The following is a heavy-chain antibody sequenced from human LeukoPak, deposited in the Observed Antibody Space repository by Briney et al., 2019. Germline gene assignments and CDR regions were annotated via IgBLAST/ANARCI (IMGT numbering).Heavy chain of an antibody. V-gene: IGHV3-21*01. D-gene: IGHD1-14*01. CDR1: GFTFSSYS. CDR3: ARDPEFDAWAFDI. J-gene: IGHJ3*02. Sequence: TGGSLRLSCAASGFTFSSYSMNCVRQAPGKGLEWVSSISSSSSYIYYADSVKGRFTISRDNAKNSLYLQINSLRAEDTAVYYCARDPEFDAWAFDIWGQGTMVTVSS. CDR2: ISSSSSYI.